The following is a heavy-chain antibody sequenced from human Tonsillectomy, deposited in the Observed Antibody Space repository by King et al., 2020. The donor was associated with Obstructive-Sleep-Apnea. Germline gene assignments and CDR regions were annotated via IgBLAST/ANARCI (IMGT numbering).Heavy chain of an antibody. CDR1: GGTLRSYA. D-gene: IGHD2-21*02. CDR3: ARANCGGDCHSGYYYVMDV. Sequence: QLVQSGAEVKKPGSSVKVSCKASGGTLRSYAISWVRQAPGQGLEWMGRIIPMFGSTNYAQKFQGRVTITADESTSTAYMELSSLRSEDTALYYCARANCGGDCHSGYYYVMDVWGQGTAVTVSS. J-gene: IGHJ6*02. V-gene: IGHV1-69*18. CDR2: IIPMFGST.